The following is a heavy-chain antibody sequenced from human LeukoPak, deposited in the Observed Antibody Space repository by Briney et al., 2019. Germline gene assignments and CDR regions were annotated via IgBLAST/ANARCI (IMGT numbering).Heavy chain of an antibody. V-gene: IGHV4-39*07. CDR1: GGSIGSSSYY. CDR3: AREEVLLWFGEYPAAFDY. CDR2: TYYSGST. Sequence: TSSETLSLTCTVSGGSIGSSSYYWGWIRQPPGKGLAWIGSTYYSGSTYYNPSLKSRVTISVDTSKNQFSLNLDSVTAADTAVYYCAREEVLLWFGEYPAAFDYWGQGTLVTVSS. J-gene: IGHJ4*02. D-gene: IGHD3-10*01.